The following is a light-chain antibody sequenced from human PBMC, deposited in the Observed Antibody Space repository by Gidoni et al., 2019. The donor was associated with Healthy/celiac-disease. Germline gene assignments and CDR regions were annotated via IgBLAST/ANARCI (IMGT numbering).Light chain of an antibody. J-gene: IGKJ1*01. CDR2: LGS. Sequence: DIVMTQSPLSRPVTPGEPASISCRSSQSLLHSNGYNSLDWYLQKPGQSPPLLIYLGSNRASGVPDRFSGSGSGTDFTLKISRVEAEDVGVYYCMQALQTPWTFGQGTKVEIK. CDR1: QSLLHSNGYNS. CDR3: MQALQTPWT. V-gene: IGKV2-28*01.